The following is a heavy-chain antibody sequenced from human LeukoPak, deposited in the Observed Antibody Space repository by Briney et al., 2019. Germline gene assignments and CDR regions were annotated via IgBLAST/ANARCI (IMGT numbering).Heavy chain of an antibody. CDR3: ARDLEMAAYFDY. CDR1: GGTFSSYT. V-gene: IGHV1-69*04. Sequence: GASVKVSCKAPGGTFSSYTISWVRQAPGQGLEWMGRFIPILGIANYAQKFQGRVTITADKSTSTAYMELSSLRSEDTAVYYCARDLEMAAYFDYWGQGTLVTVSS. D-gene: IGHD5-24*01. J-gene: IGHJ4*02. CDR2: FIPILGIA.